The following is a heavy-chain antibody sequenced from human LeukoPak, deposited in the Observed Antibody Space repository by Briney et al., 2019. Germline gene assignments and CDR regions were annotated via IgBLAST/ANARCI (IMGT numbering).Heavy chain of an antibody. V-gene: IGHV4-34*01. J-gene: IGHJ4*02. CDR3: ARGRDYYGSGSKPPHPQGVYYFDY. Sequence: SETLSLTCAVYGGSFRGYYWSWIRQPPGKGLEWIGEINHSGSTNYNPSLKSRVTISVDTSKNQFSLKLSSVTAADTAVYYCARGRDYYGSGSKPPHPQGVYYFDYWGQGTLVTVSS. CDR2: INHSGST. CDR1: GGSFRGYY. D-gene: IGHD3-10*01.